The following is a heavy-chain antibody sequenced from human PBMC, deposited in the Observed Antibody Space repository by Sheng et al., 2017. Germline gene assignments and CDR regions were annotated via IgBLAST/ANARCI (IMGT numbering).Heavy chain of an antibody. CDR3: AKEIASRVYWGPDQ. V-gene: IGHV3-43*01. J-gene: IGHJ4*02. CDR2: VSWDGAYT. Sequence: EVQLVESGGVAVRPGGSLRLSCAASGFSFEDHIMSWVRQVPGKGLEWVGLVSWDGAYTYYSDSVKGRFTISRDNSRNSLFLQMRSLRSEDTAMYYCAKEIASRVYWGPDQWGQGTPVVVSS. D-gene: IGHD3-16*01. CDR1: GFSFEDHI.